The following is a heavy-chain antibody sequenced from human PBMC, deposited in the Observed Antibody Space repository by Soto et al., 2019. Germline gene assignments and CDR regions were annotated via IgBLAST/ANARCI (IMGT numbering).Heavy chain of an antibody. CDR1: GYTFTSYG. J-gene: IGHJ3*02. V-gene: IGHV1-18*01. D-gene: IGHD2-2*01. CDR3: ARGAEDIVVVPAANDAFDI. Sequence: ASVKVSCKASGYTFTSYGISWVRQAPGQGLEWMGWISAYNGNTNYAQKLQGRVTMTTDTSTSTAYMELRSLRSDDTAVYYCARGAEDIVVVPAANDAFDIWGQGTMVTVSS. CDR2: ISAYNGNT.